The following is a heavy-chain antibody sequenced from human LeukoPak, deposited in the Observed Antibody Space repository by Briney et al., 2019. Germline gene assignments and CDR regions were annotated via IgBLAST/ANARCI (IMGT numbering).Heavy chain of an antibody. D-gene: IGHD6-25*01. Sequence: GSLRLSCAASGFTFSSYAMHWVRQAPGKGLEWVAVISYDGSNKYYADSVKGRFTISRDNAKNSLYLRMNSLRAEDTAVYYCAKDPPQRGWFDPWGQGTLVTVSS. V-gene: IGHV3-30-3*01. CDR2: ISYDGSNK. CDR1: GFTFSSYA. CDR3: AKDPPQRGWFDP. J-gene: IGHJ5*02.